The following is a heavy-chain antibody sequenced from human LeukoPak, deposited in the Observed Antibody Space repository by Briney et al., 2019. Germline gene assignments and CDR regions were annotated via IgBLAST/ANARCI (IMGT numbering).Heavy chain of an antibody. CDR1: GGSISNYY. V-gene: IGHV4-59*01. CDR2: IYYSGTT. Sequence: SETLSLTCTVSGGSISNYYWTWIREPPGKGLEWIAHIYYSGTTNYNPSLKSRVTISVDTSKNQFSLKLSSVTAADTAVYYCARVLSSGWAGFDYWGQGALVTVSS. D-gene: IGHD6-19*01. CDR3: ARVLSSGWAGFDY. J-gene: IGHJ4*02.